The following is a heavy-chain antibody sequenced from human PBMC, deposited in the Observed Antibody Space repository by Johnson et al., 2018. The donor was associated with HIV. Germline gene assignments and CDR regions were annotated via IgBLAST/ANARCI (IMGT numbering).Heavy chain of an antibody. CDR1: RFTFSSYW. V-gene: IGHV3-74*02. Sequence: EVQLVESGGGLVQPGGSLRLSCAASRFTFSSYWMHWVRQAPGKGLVWVSRINSDGSSTTYADSVKGRFTISRDNAKNTLYLQMNSRRAEDTTVYYCARAVYSSTSSFAFDIWGQGTMVTVSS. CDR3: ARAVYSSTSSFAFDI. D-gene: IGHD6-6*01. CDR2: INSDGSST. J-gene: IGHJ3*02.